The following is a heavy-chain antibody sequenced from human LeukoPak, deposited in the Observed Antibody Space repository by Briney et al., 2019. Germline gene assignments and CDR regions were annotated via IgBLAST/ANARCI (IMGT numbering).Heavy chain of an antibody. J-gene: IGHJ4*02. CDR3: ARGSALRFGDVSSRNYFDY. D-gene: IGHD3-10*01. CDR2: IYYSGST. V-gene: IGHV4-39*07. Sequence: SETLSFTCTVSGGSICSSSYFWRWIRQPPGKGLERIGSIYYSGSTYYNPSLKSRITITVDTSKNQFSLKLSSVPAADTAVYYWARGSALRFGDVSSRNYFDYWGQGTLVTVSS. CDR1: GGSICSSSYF.